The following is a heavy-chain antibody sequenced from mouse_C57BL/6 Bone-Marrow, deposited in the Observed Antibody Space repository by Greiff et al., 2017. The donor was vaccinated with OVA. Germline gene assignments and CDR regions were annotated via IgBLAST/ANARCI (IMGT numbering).Heavy chain of an antibody. V-gene: IGHV1-50*01. J-gene: IGHJ1*03. D-gene: IGHD3-3*01. CDR2: IDPSDSYT. Sequence: VQLQQPGAELVKPGASVKLSCKASGYTFTSYWMQWVKQRPGQGLEWIGEIDPSDSYTNYNQKFKGKATLTVDTSSSTAYMQLSSLTSEDAAVYYCARRWGQGGGYFDVWGTGTTVTVSS. CDR1: GYTFTSYW. CDR3: ARRWGQGGGYFDV.